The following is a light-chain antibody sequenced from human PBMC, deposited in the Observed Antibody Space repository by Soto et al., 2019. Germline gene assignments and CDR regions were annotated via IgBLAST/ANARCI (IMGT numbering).Light chain of an antibody. CDR2: DTS. Sequence: EIMMTLSPDTLSVSPGESPTLSCRSSQSVSSLLAWYQQKPRQAPRLLIYDTSTRATGIPARFSGSGSGTDFTLTISSLQSEDFAIYYCQQYNIWPYTFGQGTKVDIK. V-gene: IGKV3-15*01. J-gene: IGKJ2*01. CDR3: QQYNIWPYT. CDR1: QSVSSL.